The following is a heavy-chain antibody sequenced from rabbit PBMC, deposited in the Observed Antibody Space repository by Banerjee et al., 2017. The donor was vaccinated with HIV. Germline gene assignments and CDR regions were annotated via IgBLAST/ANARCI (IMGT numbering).Heavy chain of an antibody. CDR2: IYAGNSGST. D-gene: IGHD4-2*01. V-gene: IGHV1S40*01. J-gene: IGHJ4*01. CDR3: ARDFAGNAGDGHEDYYFSL. CDR1: GFSFSNNYY. Sequence: QSLEESGGDLVKPGASLTLTCTASGFSFSNNYYMCWVRQAPGKGLEWIGCIYAGNSGSTYYASWAKGRFTISKTSSTTVTLQMTSLTAADTATYFCARDFAGNAGDGHEDYYFSLWGPGTLVTVS.